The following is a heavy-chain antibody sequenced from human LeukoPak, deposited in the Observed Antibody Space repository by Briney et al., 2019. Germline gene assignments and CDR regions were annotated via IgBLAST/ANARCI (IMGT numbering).Heavy chain of an antibody. D-gene: IGHD3-22*01. CDR2: INHSGST. V-gene: IGHV4-34*01. CDR1: GGSFSGYY. CDR3: ARSSEGRYYYDSRGYSYYYYYMDV. J-gene: IGHJ6*03. Sequence: PSETLSLTCAVYGGSFSGYYWSWIRQPPGKGLEWIGEINHSGSTNYNPSLKSRVTISVDTSKNQFSLKLSSVTAADTAVYYCARSSEGRYYYDSRGYSYYYYYMDVWGKGTTVTISS.